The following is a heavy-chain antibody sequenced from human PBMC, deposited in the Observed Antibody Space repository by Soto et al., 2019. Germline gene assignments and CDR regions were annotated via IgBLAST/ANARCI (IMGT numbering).Heavy chain of an antibody. CDR1: GGTFSSYA. Sequence: QVQLVQSGAEVKKPGSSVKVSCQASGGTFSSYAISWVRQAPGQGLEWMGGIIPIFGTANYAQKFQGRVTITADESTSTAYMELRSLRSEDTAEYYWAREEEHWNYVVYFDNWGQGALVTVSA. V-gene: IGHV1-69*01. CDR2: IIPIFGTA. D-gene: IGHD1-7*01. CDR3: AREEEHWNYVVYFDN. J-gene: IGHJ4*02.